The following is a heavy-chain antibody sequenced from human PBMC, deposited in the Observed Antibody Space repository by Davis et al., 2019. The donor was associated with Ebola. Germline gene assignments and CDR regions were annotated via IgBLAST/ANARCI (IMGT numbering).Heavy chain of an antibody. CDR2: ISGSGGST. CDR3: ATLNPVITIFGVADY. CDR1: GFTFSSYA. J-gene: IGHJ4*02. D-gene: IGHD3-3*01. Sequence: PGGSLRLSCAASGFTFSSYAMSWVRQAPGKGLEWVSAISGSGGSTYYADSVKGRFTISRDNSKNTLYLQMNSLRAEDTAVYYCATLNPVITIFGVADYWGQGTLVTVSS. V-gene: IGHV3-23*01.